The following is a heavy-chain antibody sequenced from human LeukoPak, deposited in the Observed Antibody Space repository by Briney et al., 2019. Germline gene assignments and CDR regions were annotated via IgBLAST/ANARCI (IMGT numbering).Heavy chain of an antibody. V-gene: IGHV3-43*02. J-gene: IGHJ6*04. CDR1: GFTFGDYA. CDR3: AKGGSYYDGSGPLDV. CDR2: ISGDGSMT. D-gene: IGHD3-22*01. Sequence: AGGSLSLSCAASGFTFGDYAMHWVRQVPGEGLEWVSLISGDGSMTYYADSVKGRFTISRVNSKNSLYLQLNSLTTEDTAFFYCAKGGSYYDGSGPLDVWGKGTTVTVSS.